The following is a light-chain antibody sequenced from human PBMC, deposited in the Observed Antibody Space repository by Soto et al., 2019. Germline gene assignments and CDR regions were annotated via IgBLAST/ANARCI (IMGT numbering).Light chain of an antibody. CDR3: QQANSFTRT. V-gene: IGKV1-12*01. J-gene: IGKJ1*01. CDR2: AAS. CDR1: QGIRSW. Sequence: DIQMTQSPSSVSASVGDRVTITCRASQGIRSWLAWYQQKPGKAPKLLIYAASSLQSGVPSRFSGSGSGTDFTITISSLQPEDFATCYCQQANSFTRTFGQGTKVEIK.